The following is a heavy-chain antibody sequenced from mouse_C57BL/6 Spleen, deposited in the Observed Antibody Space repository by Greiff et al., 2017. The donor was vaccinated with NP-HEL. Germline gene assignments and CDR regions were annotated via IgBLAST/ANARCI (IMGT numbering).Heavy chain of an antibody. CDR1: GFTFSDYY. V-gene: IGHV5-12*01. J-gene: IGHJ1*03. D-gene: IGHD4-1*01. CDR2: ISNGGGST. CDR3: ARQGKLGRYFDV. Sequence: EVMLVESGGGLVQPGGSLKLSCAASGFTFSDYYMYWVRQTPEKRLEWVAYISNGGGSTYYLDTVKGRFTISGANAKNTLYLQMSRLKSEDTAMYYCARQGKLGRYFDVWGTGTTVTVSS.